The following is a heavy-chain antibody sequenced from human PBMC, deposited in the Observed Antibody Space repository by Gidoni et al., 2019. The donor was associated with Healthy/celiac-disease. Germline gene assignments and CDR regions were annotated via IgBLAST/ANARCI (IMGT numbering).Heavy chain of an antibody. Sequence: QVQLVQSGAEVKKPGASVKVSCMASGYTFPSYYMHWARQAPGQGLEWMGIINPSGGSTSYAQKFQGRVTMTRDTSTSTVYMELSSLRSEDTAVYYCARGGPPGSYGSGYLGYWGQGTLVTVSS. V-gene: IGHV1-46*01. J-gene: IGHJ4*02. CDR3: ARGGPPGSYGSGYLGY. CDR2: INPSGGST. D-gene: IGHD3-10*01. CDR1: GYTFPSYY.